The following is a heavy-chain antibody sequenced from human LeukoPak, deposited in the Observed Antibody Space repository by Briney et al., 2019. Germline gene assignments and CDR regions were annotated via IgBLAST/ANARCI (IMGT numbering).Heavy chain of an antibody. CDR2: INHSGST. V-gene: IGHV4-34*01. CDR1: GGSFSGYY. CDR3: ARGGWSGYYYDSSGYLFDC. Sequence: PSETLSLTCAVYGGSFSGYYWSWIRQPPGKGLEWIGEINHSGSTNYNPSLKSRVTISVDTSKNQFSLKLSSVTAADTAVYYCARGGWSGYYYDSSGYLFDCWGQGTLVTVSS. D-gene: IGHD3-22*01. J-gene: IGHJ4*02.